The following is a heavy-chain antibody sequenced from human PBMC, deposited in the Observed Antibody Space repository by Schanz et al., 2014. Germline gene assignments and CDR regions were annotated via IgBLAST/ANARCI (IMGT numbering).Heavy chain of an antibody. CDR2: ISTSNGNT. J-gene: IGHJ4*02. CDR1: GGTFSTYT. V-gene: IGHV1-18*01. CDR3: ARGRTFDY. Sequence: QVQLVQSGAEVKKPGASVKVSCKASGGTFSTYTISWVRQAPGQGLEWMGWISTSNGNTNYIQKFQGRVTMTRDTSTSTVYMELRSLRSDDTAVYYCARGRTFDYWGQGTLVTVSS.